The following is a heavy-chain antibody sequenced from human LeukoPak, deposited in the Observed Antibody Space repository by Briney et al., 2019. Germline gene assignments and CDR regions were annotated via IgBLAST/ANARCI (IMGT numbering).Heavy chain of an antibody. J-gene: IGHJ4*02. V-gene: IGHV4-59*08. Sequence: PSETPSLTCTVSGGSISSYYWSWIRQPPGKGLEWIGNIYYSGSTNYNPSLKSRVTISVDTSKNQFSLKLSSVTAADTAIYYCARSYCSGGSCWVYFDYWGQGTLVTVSS. CDR1: GGSISSYY. D-gene: IGHD2-15*01. CDR3: ARSYCSGGSCWVYFDY. CDR2: IYYSGST.